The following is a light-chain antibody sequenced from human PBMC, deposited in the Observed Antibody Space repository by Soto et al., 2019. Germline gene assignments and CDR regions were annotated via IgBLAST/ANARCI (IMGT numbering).Light chain of an antibody. CDR3: ASYTSSSTYV. CDR1: SSDVGGYDF. Sequence: QSALTQPASVSGSPGQSITISCTGTSSDVGGYDFVSWYQQHPGKAPKVMIYEVSYRPSGISNRFSGSKSGNTASLTISGLQAEDEADYSCASYTSSSTYVFGTGTKLTVL. V-gene: IGLV2-14*01. CDR2: EVS. J-gene: IGLJ1*01.